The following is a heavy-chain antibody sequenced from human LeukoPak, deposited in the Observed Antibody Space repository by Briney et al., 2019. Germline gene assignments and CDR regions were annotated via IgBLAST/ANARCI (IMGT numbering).Heavy chain of an antibody. V-gene: IGHV3-21*01. CDR2: ISSSSSYI. CDR1: GVSFGSYG. CDR3: ARGGPFDY. Sequence: GGSLRLSCAASGVSFGSYGIHWVRQAPGKGLEWVSSISSSSSYIYYADSVKGRFTISRDNAKNSLYLQMNSLRAEDTAVYYCARGGPFDYWGQGTLVTVSS. J-gene: IGHJ4*02.